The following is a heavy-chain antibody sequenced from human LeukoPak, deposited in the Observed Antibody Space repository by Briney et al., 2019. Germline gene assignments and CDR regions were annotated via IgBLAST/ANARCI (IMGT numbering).Heavy chain of an antibody. D-gene: IGHD6-13*01. J-gene: IGHJ6*02. Sequence: XSNKYYADSVKGRFTISRDNSKNTLYLQMNSLRAEDTAVYYCARDLIAAAGTLNYYYYGMDVWGQGTTVTVSS. CDR2: XSNK. CDR3: ARDLIAAAGTLNYYYYGMDV. V-gene: IGHV3-30-3*01.